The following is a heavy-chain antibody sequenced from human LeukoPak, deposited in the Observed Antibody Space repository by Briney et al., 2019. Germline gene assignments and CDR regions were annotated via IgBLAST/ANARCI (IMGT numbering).Heavy chain of an antibody. D-gene: IGHD6-19*01. J-gene: IGHJ4*02. V-gene: IGHV4-39*01. CDR2: IYYSGST. Sequence: PSETLSLTCTVSGGSISSYYWGWIRQPPGKGLEWIGSIYYSGSTYYNPSLKSRVTISVDTSKNQFSLKLSSVTAADTAVYYCARHEAGKFYFDYWGQGTLVTVSS. CDR3: ARHEAGKFYFDY. CDR1: GGSISSYY.